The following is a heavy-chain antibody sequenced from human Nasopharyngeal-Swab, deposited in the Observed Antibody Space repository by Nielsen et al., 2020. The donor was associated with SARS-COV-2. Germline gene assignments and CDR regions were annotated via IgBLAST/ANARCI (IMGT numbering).Heavy chain of an antibody. CDR2: ISSSSSYI. D-gene: IGHD2-21*02. V-gene: IGHV3-21*01. J-gene: IGHJ4*02. CDR1: GFTFSSYS. Sequence: GGSLTLSCAASGFTFSSYSMNWVRKAPGKGLEWVASISSSSSYIYYADSVKGRFTISRDNAKNSLYLQMNSLRAEDTAVYYCARDVGVTTAYYFDYWGQGTLVTVSS. CDR3: ARDVGVTTAYYFDY.